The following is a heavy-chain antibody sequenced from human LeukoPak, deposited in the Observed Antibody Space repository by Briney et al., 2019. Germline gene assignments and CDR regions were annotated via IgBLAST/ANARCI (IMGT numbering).Heavy chain of an antibody. CDR2: ISGSGGST. CDR3: AKDFSAAGTLEYLHH. Sequence: PGGSLRLSCAASGFTFSSYAMSWVRQAPGKGLEWVSAISGSGGSTYYADSVKGRFTISRDNSKNTLYLQMNSLRAEDTAVYYCAKDFSAAGTLEYLHHWGQGTLVTVSS. V-gene: IGHV3-23*01. J-gene: IGHJ1*01. CDR1: GFTFSSYA. D-gene: IGHD6-13*01.